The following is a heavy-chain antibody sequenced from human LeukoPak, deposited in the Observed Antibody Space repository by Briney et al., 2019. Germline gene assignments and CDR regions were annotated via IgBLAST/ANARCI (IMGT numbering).Heavy chain of an antibody. Sequence: GGSLRLSCAASGFTFSSYGIHWVRQAPGKGLEWVAVIWYDGSNKYYADSVKGRFTISRDNSKNTLYLQMNSLRAEDTAVYYCARTFGPIDYSNYFGDDNWFDPWGQGTLVTVSS. CDR1: GFTFSSYG. CDR3: ARTFGPIDYSNYFGDDNWFDP. D-gene: IGHD4-11*01. J-gene: IGHJ5*02. CDR2: IWYDGSNK. V-gene: IGHV3-33*01.